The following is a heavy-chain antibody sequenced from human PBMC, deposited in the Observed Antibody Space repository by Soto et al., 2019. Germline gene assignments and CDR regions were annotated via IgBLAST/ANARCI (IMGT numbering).Heavy chain of an antibody. D-gene: IGHD1-26*01. V-gene: IGHV1-69*01. Sequence: QVQLVQSGAEVKKPGSSVKVSCKASGGTFSSYSINWVRQAPGQGLEWMGEISPICGTANYAQKFKGRVTITADETTKTAYMELSSLRSENTAVYYCARDGGRHSGGIDYWGQGTLVTVSS. CDR1: GGTFSSYS. J-gene: IGHJ4*02. CDR3: ARDGGRHSGGIDY. CDR2: ISPICGTA.